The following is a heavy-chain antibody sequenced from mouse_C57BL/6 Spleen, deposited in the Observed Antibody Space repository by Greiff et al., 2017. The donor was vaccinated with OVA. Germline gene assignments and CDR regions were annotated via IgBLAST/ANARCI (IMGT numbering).Heavy chain of an antibody. CDR2: IRLKSDNYAT. D-gene: IGHD1-1*01. Sequence: EVKVVESGGGLVQPGGSMKLSCVASGFTFSNYWMNWVRQSPEKGLEWVAQIRLKSDNYATDYAESVKGRFTISRDDSKSSVYLQMNNLRAEDTGIYYCTISDYGSTGYWGQGTTLTVSS. J-gene: IGHJ2*01. V-gene: IGHV6-3*01. CDR3: TISDYGSTGY. CDR1: GFTFSNYW.